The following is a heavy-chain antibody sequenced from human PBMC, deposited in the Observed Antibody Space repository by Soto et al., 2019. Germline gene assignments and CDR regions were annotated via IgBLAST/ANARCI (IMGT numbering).Heavy chain of an antibody. D-gene: IGHD2-21*02. V-gene: IGHV4-38-2*01. CDR1: GYSISSGYY. CDR2: IFHSGST. J-gene: IGHJ4*02. CDR3: ARGLQYGGNSAY. Sequence: SETLSLTCGVSGYSISSGYYWGWIRQPPGKGLEWIASIFHSGSTYYNPSLKSRVTISVDTSKNQFSLKLSSVTAADTAVYYCARGLQYGGNSAYWGQGTRVTVSS.